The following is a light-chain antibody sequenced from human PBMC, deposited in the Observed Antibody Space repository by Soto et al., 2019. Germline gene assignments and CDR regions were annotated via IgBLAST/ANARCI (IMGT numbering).Light chain of an antibody. J-gene: IGKJ5*01. CDR3: QQRTNWRIT. CDR1: QSVSSSF. CDR2: GAS. Sequence: EIVLTQSPGTLSLSPGERATLSCRASQSVSSSFLAWYQQKPGQAPRLLIYGASNRATGIPARFSGSGSGTDFTLTISSLEPEDFAVYYCQQRTNWRITFGQGTRLEIK. V-gene: IGKV3D-20*02.